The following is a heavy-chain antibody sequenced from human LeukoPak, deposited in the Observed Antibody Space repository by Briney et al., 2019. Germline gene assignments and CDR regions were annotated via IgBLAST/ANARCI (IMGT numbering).Heavy chain of an antibody. J-gene: IGHJ4*02. CDR1: GYTFTNYA. CDR2: INAGNGNT. Sequence: ASVQVSCKASGYTFTNYAIHWVRPAPGQRLEWMVWINAGNGNTKYSQEFQDRVTITRDTSASTVYMELSSLRSEDLAVYYCARTRDYGGNWGFDYWGQGTLVTVSS. D-gene: IGHD4-23*01. CDR3: ARTRDYGGNWGFDY. V-gene: IGHV1-3*03.